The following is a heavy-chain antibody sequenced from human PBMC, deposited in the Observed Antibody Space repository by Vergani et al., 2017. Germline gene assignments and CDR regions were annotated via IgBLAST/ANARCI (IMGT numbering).Heavy chain of an antibody. Sequence: EVQLVESGGGLVQPGGSLRLSCAGSGFTFSSYSMNWVRQAPGKGLEWVSYISSSSSTIYYADSVKGRFTISRDNSKNTLYLQMNSLRAEDTAVYYCSSGHSSFVFDYWGQGTLVTVSS. J-gene: IGHJ4*02. D-gene: IGHD6-13*01. CDR2: ISSSSSTI. V-gene: IGHV3-48*01. CDR3: SSGHSSFVFDY. CDR1: GFTFSSYS.